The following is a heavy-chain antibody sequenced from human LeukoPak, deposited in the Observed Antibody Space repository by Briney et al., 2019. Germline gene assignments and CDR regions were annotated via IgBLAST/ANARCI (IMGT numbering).Heavy chain of an antibody. D-gene: IGHD6-13*01. J-gene: IGHJ4*02. CDR1: GGSISSYY. CDR2: IYYSGTT. V-gene: IGHV4-59*01. CDR3: ARGVYIAAAQYGY. Sequence: SETLSLTCTVSGGSISSYYWSWIRQPPGKGLEWIGYIYYSGTTNYNPSLKSRVTISVDTSKNQFSLKPSSVTAADTAVYYCARGVYIAAAQYGYWGQGTLVTVSS.